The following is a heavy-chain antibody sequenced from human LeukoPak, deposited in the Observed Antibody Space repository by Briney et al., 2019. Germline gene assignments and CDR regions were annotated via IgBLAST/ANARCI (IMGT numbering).Heavy chain of an antibody. Sequence: SETLSLTCAVYGGSFSGYYWSWIRRPPGKGLEWIGEINHSGSTNYNPSLKSRVTISVDTSKNQFSPKLSSVTAADTAVYYCARGNGSGWYHDYWGQGTLVTVSS. V-gene: IGHV4-34*01. CDR1: GGSFSGYY. J-gene: IGHJ4*02. CDR3: ARGNGSGWYHDY. CDR2: INHSGST. D-gene: IGHD6-19*01.